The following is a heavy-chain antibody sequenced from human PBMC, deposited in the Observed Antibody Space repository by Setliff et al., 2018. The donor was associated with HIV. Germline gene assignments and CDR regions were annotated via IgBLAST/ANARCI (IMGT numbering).Heavy chain of an antibody. CDR2: IHYSGNT. D-gene: IGHD3-3*01. CDR1: GGSISITSYY. CDR3: ARSKTFYDFWGGYYTHGAFKI. V-gene: IGHV4-39*01. Sequence: SETLSLTCTVSGGSISITSYYWGWIRQPPGKGLEWIGSIHYSGNTYYNPSLKSRVTISVDTSKNQFSLNLTSVTAADTAVYYCARSKTFYDFWGGYYTHGAFKIWGLGTMVTVSS. J-gene: IGHJ3*02.